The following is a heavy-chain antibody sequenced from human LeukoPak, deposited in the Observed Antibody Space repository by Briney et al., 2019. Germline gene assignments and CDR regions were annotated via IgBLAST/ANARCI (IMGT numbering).Heavy chain of an antibody. Sequence: GGSLRLSCAASGFTFSTYGMSWVRQAPGKGLEWVSAISGSGGSTYYADSVKGRFTISRDNSKNTLYLQMNSLRAEDTAVYYCAKDPRTSCYMFDYWGQGTLVTVSS. D-gene: IGHD2-2*01. V-gene: IGHV3-23*01. CDR3: AKDPRTSCYMFDY. J-gene: IGHJ4*02. CDR2: ISGSGGST. CDR1: GFTFSTYG.